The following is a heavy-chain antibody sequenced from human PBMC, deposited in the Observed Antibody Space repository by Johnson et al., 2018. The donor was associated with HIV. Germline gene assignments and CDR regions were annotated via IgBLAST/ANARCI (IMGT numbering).Heavy chain of an antibody. CDR1: GFTFSSYA. V-gene: IGHV3-30-3*01. CDR3: ASCESDSSGSGAFDI. J-gene: IGHJ3*02. CDR2: ISYDGSNK. D-gene: IGHD3-22*01. Sequence: QMQLVESGGGVVQPGRSLRLSCAASGFTFSSYAMHWVRQAPGKGLEWVAVISYDGSNKYYADSVKGRFTISRDNSKNTLYLQMNSLRAEDTAVYYCASCESDSSGSGAFDIWGQGTMVTVSS.